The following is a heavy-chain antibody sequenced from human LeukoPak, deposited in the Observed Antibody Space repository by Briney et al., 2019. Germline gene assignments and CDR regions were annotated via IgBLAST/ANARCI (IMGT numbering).Heavy chain of an antibody. CDR2: ISGSGGST. CDR3: ANLVGVFLVPGPDAFDI. Sequence: PGGSLRLSCAASGFTFSSYAMSWVRQAPGKGLEWVSAISGSGGSTYYADSVKGRFTISRDNSKNTLYLQMDSLRAEDTAVYYCANLVGVFLVPGPDAFDIWGQGTMVTVSS. CDR1: GFTFSSYA. V-gene: IGHV3-23*01. J-gene: IGHJ3*02. D-gene: IGHD2-2*01.